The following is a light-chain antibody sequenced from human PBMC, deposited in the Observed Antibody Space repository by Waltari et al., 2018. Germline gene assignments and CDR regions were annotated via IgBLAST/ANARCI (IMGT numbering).Light chain of an antibody. CDR3: MEALQGVT. Sequence: DIVMTQSPLSLPVTPGEPDSISCSSSQSLLLSNGYNYLDWYLQKPGHSPQILIYLGSNRASGVPDRFSCSGSGTDFTLKISRVEAEDAGVYYCMEALQGVTFGQGTRLEIK. CDR1: QSLLLSNGYNY. J-gene: IGKJ5*01. CDR2: LGS. V-gene: IGKV2-28*01.